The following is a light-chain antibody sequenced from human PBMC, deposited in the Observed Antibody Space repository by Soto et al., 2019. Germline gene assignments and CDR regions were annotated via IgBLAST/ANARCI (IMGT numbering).Light chain of an antibody. CDR1: SDDIGTYEY. CDR2: EVT. Sequence: QSALTQPASVSGSPGQSITISCTGSSDDIGTYEYISWHQHHPGKAPKLMIYEVTKRPSGVPDRFSGSKSGNTASLTVSGLQAEDEADYYCSSYAGSNNFGVFGGGTKLTVL. CDR3: SSYAGSNNFGV. J-gene: IGLJ2*01. V-gene: IGLV2-8*01.